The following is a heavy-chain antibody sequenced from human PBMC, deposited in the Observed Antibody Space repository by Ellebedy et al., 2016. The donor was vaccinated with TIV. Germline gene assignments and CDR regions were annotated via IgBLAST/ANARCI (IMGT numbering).Heavy chain of an antibody. D-gene: IGHD4-17*01. CDR3: ARNLITRDYVLGYYYSYGMDV. V-gene: IGHV3-23*01. CDR2: ISGSDGST. Sequence: GESLKISCAASGFTFSSYAMNWVRQAPGKGLEWVSAISGSDGSTSYADSVKGRFTISRDNSKNTLYLQMNSLRAEDTAVYYCARNLITRDYVLGYYYSYGMDVWGQGTTVTVSS. J-gene: IGHJ6*02. CDR1: GFTFSSYA.